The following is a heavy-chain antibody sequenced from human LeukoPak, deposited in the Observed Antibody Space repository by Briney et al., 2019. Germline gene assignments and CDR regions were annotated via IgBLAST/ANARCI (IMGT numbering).Heavy chain of an antibody. D-gene: IGHD2-15*01. V-gene: IGHV3-74*01. CDR3: ARDPRNVGLAP. CDR1: GFSLSGYW. CDR2: NNGDGSTT. Sequence: GGSPRLSCVASGFSLSGYWMYWVRQAPGKGLMYISRNNGDGSTTNYADVVKGRFTMSRDNAKNTLYLQMNSLRVEDTAVYYCARDPRNVGLAPWGQGTLVTVSS. J-gene: IGHJ5*02.